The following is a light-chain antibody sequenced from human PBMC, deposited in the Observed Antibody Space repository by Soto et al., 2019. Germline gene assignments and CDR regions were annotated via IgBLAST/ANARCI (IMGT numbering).Light chain of an antibody. J-gene: IGKJ1*01. CDR3: QQYNNWPRT. CDR2: GAS. CDR1: QSVSNH. Sequence: EIVMTQSPGTLSVSPGESVTLSCRASQSVSNHLGWFQHRPGQVPRLLIYGASRRVPGIPARFSGSGSGTEFTLTISSLQSEDFAVYYCQQYNNWPRTFGQGTKVDIK. V-gene: IGKV3-15*01.